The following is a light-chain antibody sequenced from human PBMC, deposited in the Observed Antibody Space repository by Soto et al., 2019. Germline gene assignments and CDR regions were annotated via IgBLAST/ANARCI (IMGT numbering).Light chain of an antibody. V-gene: IGKV3-20*01. CDR3: QQYGSSPGT. CDR1: QTVRNNY. CDR2: DAS. J-gene: IGKJ1*01. Sequence: EFVLTQSPGTLSLSPGERATLSCRASQTVRNNYLAWYQQKPGQAPRLLIYDASSRATGIPDRFSGSGSGTDFTLTISRLEPEDFAVYYCQQYGSSPGTFGPGTK.